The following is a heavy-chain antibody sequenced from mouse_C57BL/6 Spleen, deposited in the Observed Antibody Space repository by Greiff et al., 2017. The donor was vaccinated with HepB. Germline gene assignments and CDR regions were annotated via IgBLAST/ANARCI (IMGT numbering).Heavy chain of an antibody. CDR3: ARKSPYDYDDAMDY. CDR2: IDPSDSET. Sequence: VQLQQPGAELVRPGSSVKLSCKASGYTFTSYWMHWVKQRPIQGLEWIGNIDPSDSETHYNQKFKDKATLTVDKSSSTAYMQLSSLTSEDSAVYYCARKSPYDYDDAMDYWGQGTSVTVSS. D-gene: IGHD2-4*01. V-gene: IGHV1-52*01. J-gene: IGHJ4*01. CDR1: GYTFTSYW.